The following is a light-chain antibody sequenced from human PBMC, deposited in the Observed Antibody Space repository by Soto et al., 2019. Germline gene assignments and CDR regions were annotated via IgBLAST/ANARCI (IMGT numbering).Light chain of an antibody. J-gene: IGKJ3*01. CDR2: DAS. CDR3: LQRSAWPLT. CDR1: QNIGTY. V-gene: IGKV3-11*01. Sequence: EIVLTQSPATLSLSAVERATLSCMASQNIGTYLDWYQQKPGQSPRLLIFDASSRATGTPARFSGSGSGTDFTLTISSLEPEDFALYHCLQRSAWPLTFGPGTKVDIK.